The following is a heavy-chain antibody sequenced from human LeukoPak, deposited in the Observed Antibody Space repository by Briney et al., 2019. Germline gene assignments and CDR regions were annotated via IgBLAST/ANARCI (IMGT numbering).Heavy chain of an antibody. J-gene: IGHJ4*02. CDR1: GGTFSSYA. Sequence: ASVKVSCKASGGTFSSYAISWVRQAPGQGLEWMGRIIPILGIANYAQKFQGRVTITADKSTSTAYMELSSLRSEDTAVYYCATVYSSSYDFDYWGQGTLVTVSS. D-gene: IGHD6-6*01. CDR3: ATVYSSSYDFDY. V-gene: IGHV1-69*04. CDR2: IIPILGIA.